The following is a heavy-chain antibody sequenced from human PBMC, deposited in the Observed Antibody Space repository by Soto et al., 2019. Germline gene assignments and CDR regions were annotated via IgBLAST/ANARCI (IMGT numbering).Heavy chain of an antibody. J-gene: IGHJ4*02. Sequence: EVRMVASGGGVVQPGESLRLSCAASGFTFSNQWMSWVRQAPGKGLEWVANINQDGSAKSHVDSVEGRFTISRDNAKNSLYLQMNTLRVEDTAAYYCARGPFWGQGTLVTVSS. D-gene: IGHD3-3*02. CDR2: INQDGSAK. CDR3: ARGPF. CDR1: GFTFSNQW. V-gene: IGHV3-7*01.